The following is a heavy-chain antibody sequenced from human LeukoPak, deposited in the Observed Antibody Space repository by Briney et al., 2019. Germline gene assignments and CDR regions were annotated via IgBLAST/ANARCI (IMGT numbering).Heavy chain of an antibody. CDR2: ISGSGGST. CDR1: GFTFSSYA. V-gene: IGHV3-23*01. J-gene: IGHJ6*02. CDR3: AKKLGGLYYYYGMDV. D-gene: IGHD2-15*01. Sequence: GGSLRLSCAASGFTFSSYAMSWVRQAPGKGLEWVSAISGSGGSTYYADSVKGRFTISRDNSKNTLYLQMNSLRAEDTAVYYCAKKLGGLYYYYGMDVWGQGTTVTASS.